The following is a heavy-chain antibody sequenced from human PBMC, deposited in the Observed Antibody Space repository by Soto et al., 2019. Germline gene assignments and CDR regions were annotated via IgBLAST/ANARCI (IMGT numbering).Heavy chain of an antibody. D-gene: IGHD2-2*01. J-gene: IGHJ6*02. Sequence: PSETLSVTCSVAGGSISRRSYYWGWIRQPPGKGLEWIGSIYYSGSTYYNPSLKSRVTISVDTSKNQFSLKVTSVTVADTAVYYCARLGGYCSSSSCYGYYGMDVWGQGTTVTVSS. CDR1: GGSISRRSYY. V-gene: IGHV4-39*01. CDR2: IYYSGST. CDR3: ARLGGYCSSSSCYGYYGMDV.